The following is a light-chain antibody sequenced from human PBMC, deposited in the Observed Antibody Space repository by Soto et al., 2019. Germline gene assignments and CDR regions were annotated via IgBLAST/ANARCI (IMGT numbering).Light chain of an antibody. J-gene: IGKJ2*01. Sequence: EIVMTQSPATLSVSPGERATLSCRASQSVSSNLAWYQQKPGQAPRLLIYGASTRATGIPARFSGSGSGTELTLTISSLQSEDLAVYYCQQYNNWPYTFGQGTKLEIK. V-gene: IGKV3-15*01. CDR1: QSVSSN. CDR3: QQYNNWPYT. CDR2: GAS.